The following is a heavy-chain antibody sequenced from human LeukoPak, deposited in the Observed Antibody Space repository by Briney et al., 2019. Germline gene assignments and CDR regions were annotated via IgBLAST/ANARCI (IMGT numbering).Heavy chain of an antibody. V-gene: IGHV3-23*01. D-gene: IGHD1-1*01. CDR1: GFTFSSYA. Sequence: GGSLRLSCAASGFTFSSYAMSWVRQAPGKGLEWVSLIRGSGDNTYYADSVKGRFTIARDNSKNTLHLQMNGLRAEDTAVYYCAKLNDNYYYYGMDVWGQGTTVTVSS. CDR3: AKLNDNYYYYGMDV. J-gene: IGHJ6*02. CDR2: IRGSGDNT.